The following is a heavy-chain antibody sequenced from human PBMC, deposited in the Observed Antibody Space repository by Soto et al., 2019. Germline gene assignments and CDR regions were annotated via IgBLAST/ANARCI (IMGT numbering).Heavy chain of an antibody. J-gene: IGHJ4*02. CDR3: AKFVPGAAAGGFDY. CDR1: GFTFSSYG. V-gene: IGHV3-30*18. CDR2: ISYDGSNK. D-gene: IGHD6-13*01. Sequence: QVQLVESGGGVVQPGRSLRLSCAASGFTFSSYGMHWVRQAPGKGLEWVAVISYDGSNKYYADSVKGRFTISRDNSKNTLYLQMNRLRAEDTGVYYCAKFVPGAAAGGFDYWGQGTLVTVSS.